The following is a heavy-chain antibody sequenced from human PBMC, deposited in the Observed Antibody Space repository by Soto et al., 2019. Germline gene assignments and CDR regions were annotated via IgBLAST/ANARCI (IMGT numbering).Heavy chain of an antibody. Sequence: GASVKVSCKTSGYTFSTYDINWVRQAPGQGLEWMGWMNPNSGDTGYAQKFLGRLTMTRDSSIRTVYMELSSLSSEDTAVYYCARVNYYGSGSYQDFFYVYALDVWGQGTTVTVSS. V-gene: IGHV1-8*01. CDR3: ARVNYYGSGSYQDFFYVYALDV. D-gene: IGHD3-10*01. CDR1: GYTFSTYD. J-gene: IGHJ6*02. CDR2: MNPNSGDT.